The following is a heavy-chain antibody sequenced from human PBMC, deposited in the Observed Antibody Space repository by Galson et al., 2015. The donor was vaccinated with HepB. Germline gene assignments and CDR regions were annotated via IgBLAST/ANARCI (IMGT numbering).Heavy chain of an antibody. CDR3: ARDYGSYSGGGWYSVAFDI. V-gene: IGHV3-30-3*01. CDR1: GFTLSGYA. D-gene: IGHD2-15*01. CDR2: ISPDGSIQ. Sequence: SLRLSCAASGFTLSGYAMHWVRQAPGKGLEWMAVISPDGSIQHYAASVKGRFTIPRDISKNTLSLEMNSLRAEDTAVYYCARDYGSYSGGGWYSVAFDIWGQGTMATVSS. J-gene: IGHJ3*02.